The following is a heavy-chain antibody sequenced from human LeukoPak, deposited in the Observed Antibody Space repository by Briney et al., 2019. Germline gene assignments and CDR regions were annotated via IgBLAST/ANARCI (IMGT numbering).Heavy chain of an antibody. Sequence: SETLSLTCTVSGGSISSSSYYWGWIRQPPGKGLEWIGSIYYSGSTYYNPSLKSRVTISVDTSKNQFSLKLSSVTAADTAVYYCARHEYSYGYPNWFDPWGQGTLVTVSS. CDR1: GGSISSSSYY. J-gene: IGHJ5*02. CDR2: IYYSGST. V-gene: IGHV4-39*01. CDR3: ARHEYSYGYPNWFDP. D-gene: IGHD5-18*01.